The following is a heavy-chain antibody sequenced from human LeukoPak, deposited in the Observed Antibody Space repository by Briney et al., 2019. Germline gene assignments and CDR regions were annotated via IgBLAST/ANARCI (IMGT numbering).Heavy chain of an antibody. Sequence: PGGSLRLSCAASGFTFSDYWMSWVRQAPGKGLEWVANIKQDGSEKYYVDSVKGRFTISRDNAKNSLYLQMNSLRAEDTAVYYCARDLYSRSFPDFDCWGQGTLVTVSS. CDR2: IKQDGSEK. V-gene: IGHV3-7*01. J-gene: IGHJ4*02. D-gene: IGHD6-6*01. CDR1: GFTFSDYW. CDR3: ARDLYSRSFPDFDC.